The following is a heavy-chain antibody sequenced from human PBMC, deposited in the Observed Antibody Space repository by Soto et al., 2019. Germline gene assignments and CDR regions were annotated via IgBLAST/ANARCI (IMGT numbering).Heavy chain of an antibody. J-gene: IGHJ3*02. CDR2: ISYDGSNK. D-gene: IGHD3-22*01. CDR1: GFTFSSYG. CDR3: AKDRYDSSGYPEAFDI. Sequence: QVQLVESGGGVVQPGRSLRLSCAASGFTFSSYGMHWVRQAPGKGLEWVAVISYDGSNKYYADSVKGRFTISRDNSKNTLYLQMNSLRAEDTAVYYCAKDRYDSSGYPEAFDIWGQGTIVTVSS. V-gene: IGHV3-30*18.